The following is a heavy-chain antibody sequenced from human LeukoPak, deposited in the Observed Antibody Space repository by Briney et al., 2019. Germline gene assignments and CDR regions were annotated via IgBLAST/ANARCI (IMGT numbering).Heavy chain of an antibody. V-gene: IGHV1-8*03. D-gene: IGHD1-26*01. Sequence: ASVKVSCKASGYTFTSYDINWVRQATGQGLEWMGWMNPNSGNTGYAQKFQGRVTITRNTSISTAYMELSSLRSEDTAVYYCARGGGELPFYYYYYMDVWGKGTTVTVSS. CDR3: ARGGGELPFYYYYYMDV. J-gene: IGHJ6*03. CDR1: GYTFTSYD. CDR2: MNPNSGNT.